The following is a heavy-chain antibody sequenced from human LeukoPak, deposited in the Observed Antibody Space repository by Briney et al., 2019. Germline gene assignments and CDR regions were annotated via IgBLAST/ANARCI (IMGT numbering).Heavy chain of an antibody. D-gene: IGHD6-19*01. J-gene: IGHJ4*02. Sequence: GASVKVSCKASGYTFTRYPLHWVRQAPGQRLEWMGWINTGNGNTKYSQKFQGSVTFTRDTSANTAYMELSSLRSEDTAVYYCASLGLVLDYWGQGTLVTVSS. CDR2: INTGNGNT. CDR3: ASLGLVLDY. V-gene: IGHV1-3*04. CDR1: GYTFTRYP.